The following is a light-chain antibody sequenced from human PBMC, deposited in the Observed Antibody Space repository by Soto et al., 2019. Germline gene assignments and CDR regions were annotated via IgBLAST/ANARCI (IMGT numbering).Light chain of an antibody. CDR2: GAS. J-gene: IGKJ4*01. CDR3: QQYGSSPPIT. V-gene: IGKV3-20*01. Sequence: EIVLTQSPGTLSLSPGERVTLSCRASQSVSSSYLAWYQQKPGQAPRLLIYGASSRATGIPDRFSGSGSGTDFTLTISRLEPEDFAVYYCQQYGSSPPITFGGGTKVEIK. CDR1: QSVSSSY.